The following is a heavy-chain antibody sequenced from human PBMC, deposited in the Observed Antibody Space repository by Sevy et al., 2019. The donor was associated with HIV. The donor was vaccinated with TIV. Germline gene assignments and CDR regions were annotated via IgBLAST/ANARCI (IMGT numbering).Heavy chain of an antibody. D-gene: IGHD6-19*01. CDR3: AKDLPCPGIAVAGTSY. V-gene: IGHV3-23*01. CDR2: ISGSGGST. Sequence: GGSLRLSCAASGLTFSSYAMSWVRQAPGKGLEWVSAISGSGGSTYYADSVKGRFTISRDNSKNTLYLQMNSLRAEDTAVYYCAKDLPCPGIAVAGTSYWGQGTLVTVSS. CDR1: GLTFSSYA. J-gene: IGHJ4*02.